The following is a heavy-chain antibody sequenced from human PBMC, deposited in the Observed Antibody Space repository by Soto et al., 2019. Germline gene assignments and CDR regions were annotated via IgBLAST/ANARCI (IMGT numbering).Heavy chain of an antibody. CDR1: GFTVSSNY. Sequence: GGSLRLSCAASGFTVSSNYMSWVRQAPGKGLEWVSVIYSGGSTYYADSVKGRFTISRHNSKNTLYLQMNSLRAEDTAVYYCASNLGLLADAFDIWGQGTMVTVSS. CDR2: IYSGGST. D-gene: IGHD3-22*01. CDR3: ASNLGLLADAFDI. V-gene: IGHV3-53*04. J-gene: IGHJ3*02.